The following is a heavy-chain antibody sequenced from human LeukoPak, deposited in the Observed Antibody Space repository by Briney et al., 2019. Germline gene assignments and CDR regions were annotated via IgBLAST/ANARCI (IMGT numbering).Heavy chain of an antibody. CDR3: AREPRIQPDAFDI. CDR1: GFTFSRYS. V-gene: IGHV3-21*01. D-gene: IGHD5-18*01. CDR2: ISSSTTYI. Sequence: GGSLRLSCAASGFTFSRYSMNWVRQAPGKGLEWVSSISSSTTYIFYADSVKGRFTISRDNARNSLYLQMNSLRAEDTAVYYCAREPRIQPDAFDIWGQGTMVTVSS. J-gene: IGHJ3*02.